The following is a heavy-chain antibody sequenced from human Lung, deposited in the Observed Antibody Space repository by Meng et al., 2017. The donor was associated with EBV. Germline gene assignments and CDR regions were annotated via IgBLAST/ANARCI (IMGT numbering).Heavy chain of an antibody. CDR3: ARDPDSSVCHNFSS. CDR2: INTNTGHP. D-gene: IGHD1-20*01. V-gene: IGHV7-4-1*02. CDR1: GYTFTSYA. J-gene: IGHJ4*02. Sequence: QVQLVQSGSELKKPRASVKVSCKASGYTFTSYAINWVRQAPGQGLEWMGWINTNTGHPTYAQDVTGRYDFPLDPSVSKEYLQIRSLKAEDTADSYFARDPDSSVCHNFSSWGQGTLVTVSS.